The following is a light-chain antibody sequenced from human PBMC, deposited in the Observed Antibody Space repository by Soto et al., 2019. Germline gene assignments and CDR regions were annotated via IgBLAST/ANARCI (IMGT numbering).Light chain of an antibody. Sequence: EIVLTQSPGTLSLSPGERATLSCRASKSVSSSYLGWYQQNPRQAPRLLIDGASSRATGIPDRFSGSGSGTDFTLTINRLELEDFALYYCHQYWSSPYTFGQGTKLEI. J-gene: IGKJ2*01. CDR2: GAS. CDR1: KSVSSSY. CDR3: HQYWSSPYT. V-gene: IGKV3-20*01.